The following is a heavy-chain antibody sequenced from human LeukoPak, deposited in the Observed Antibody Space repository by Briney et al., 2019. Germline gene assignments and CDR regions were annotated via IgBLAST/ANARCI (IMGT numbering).Heavy chain of an antibody. CDR1: RYTFSNYA. J-gene: IGHJ4*02. V-gene: IGHV3-23*01. D-gene: IGHD3-9*01. Sequence: PGASLRLSCAASRYTFSNYAMSWVSQAPGKGLEWVSAITGSGGGTYYADSVKGRFTISRENSKNTLYLQVNSLRAEDTAVYYCVKWGDYDVLTGYYDPDYWGQGSLVTVSS. CDR3: VKWGDYDVLTGYYDPDY. CDR2: ITGSGGGT.